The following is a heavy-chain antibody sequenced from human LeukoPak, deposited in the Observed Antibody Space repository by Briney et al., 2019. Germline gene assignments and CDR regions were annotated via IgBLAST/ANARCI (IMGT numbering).Heavy chain of an antibody. CDR1: GFTVSSNY. CDR3: AKTIVGVTNWFDP. D-gene: IGHD1-26*01. CDR2: IYSGGNT. J-gene: IGHJ5*02. V-gene: IGHV3-53*01. Sequence: PGGSLRLSCAASGFTVSSNYISWVRQAPGKGLEWVSVIYSGGNTYYADSVKGRFTISSDNSKNTLYLHMNSLRADDTAVYYCAKTIVGVTNWFDPWGQGTLVTVSS.